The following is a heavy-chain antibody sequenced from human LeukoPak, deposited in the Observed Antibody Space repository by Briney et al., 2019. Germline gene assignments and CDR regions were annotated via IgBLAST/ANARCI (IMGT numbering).Heavy chain of an antibody. CDR2: SNHRGTT. CDR3: TRGEFTNSWHQKQNNWFDP. V-gene: IGHV4-34*01. J-gene: IGHJ5*02. Sequence: PSETLSLTCAVYGGPFSSYYYTWIRQPPGKGLEWIGESNHRGTTSYNPPLMSRVTISVDTSNNQVSLTLTSLTVADTAMYYCTRGEFTNSWHQKQNNWFDPWDQGTQVTVSS. CDR1: GGPFSSYY. D-gene: IGHD1/OR15-1a*01.